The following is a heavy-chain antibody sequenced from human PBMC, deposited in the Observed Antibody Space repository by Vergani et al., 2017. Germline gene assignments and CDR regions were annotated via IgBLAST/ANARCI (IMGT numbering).Heavy chain of an antibody. Sequence: QVQLQQWGAGLLKPSETLSLTCAVYGGSFSGYYWSWIRQPPGKGLEWIGEINHSGSTNYNPSLKSRVTISVDTSKNQFSLKLSSVTAADTAVYYCAGKEDFDYWGQGTLVTVSS. CDR1: GGSFSGYY. CDR2: INHSGST. CDR3: AGKEDFDY. V-gene: IGHV4-34*01. J-gene: IGHJ4*02.